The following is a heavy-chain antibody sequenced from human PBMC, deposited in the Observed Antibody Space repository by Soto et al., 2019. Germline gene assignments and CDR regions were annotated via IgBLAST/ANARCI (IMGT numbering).Heavy chain of an antibody. CDR2: IYYIGST. V-gene: IGHV4-39*07. D-gene: IGHD6-13*01. J-gene: IGHJ5*02. Sequence: SETLSLTCTVSGGSISSNIYYWGWIRQPPGKGLEWIGTIYYIGSTYYNPSLKSRVTISVDTSKNQFSLKLSSVTAADTAVYYCARVFSDSSSFFDPWGQGTPVTVSS. CDR1: GGSISSNIYY. CDR3: ARVFSDSSSFFDP.